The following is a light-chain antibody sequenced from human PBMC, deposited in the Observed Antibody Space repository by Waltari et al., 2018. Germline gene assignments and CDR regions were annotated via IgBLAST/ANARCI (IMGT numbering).Light chain of an antibody. Sequence: EKVMTQSPATLSVSPGETATLSCRASQSVGRNLAWYQQKPGQAPRLLIYGASTRATGIPARFSGSGSETEVTLTISSLQSEDFAVYYCQEYSNWPPSITFGQGTRLDI. J-gene: IGKJ5*01. CDR3: QEYSNWPPSIT. CDR2: GAS. V-gene: IGKV3-15*01. CDR1: QSVGRN.